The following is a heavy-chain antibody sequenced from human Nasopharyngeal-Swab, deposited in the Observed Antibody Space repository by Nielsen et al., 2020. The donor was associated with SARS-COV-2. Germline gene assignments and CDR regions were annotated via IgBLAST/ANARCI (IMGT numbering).Heavy chain of an antibody. CDR3: GRRVKGDFDY. D-gene: IGHD3-16*01. Sequence: GGSLRLSCAASGFIFDNYVMHWVRQAPGKGLEWVSAISDEGDRTDYADSVKGRFTVSRDNSKNTLDLHMNSLRAEDTAIYYCGRRVKGDFDYWGQGTLVTVSS. J-gene: IGHJ4*02. CDR1: GFIFDNYV. V-gene: IGHV3-23*01. CDR2: ISDEGDRT.